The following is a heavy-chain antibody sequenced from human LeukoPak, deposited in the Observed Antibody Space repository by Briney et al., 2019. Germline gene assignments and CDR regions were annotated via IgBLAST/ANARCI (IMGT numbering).Heavy chain of an antibody. V-gene: IGHV1-69*13. D-gene: IGHD3-10*01. CDR3: ARATDYYGSGSYYFDY. Sequence: SVKVPCKASGGTFSSYAISWVRQAPGQGLEWMGGIIPIFGTANYAQKFQGRVTIAADESTSTAYMELSSLRSEDTAVYYCARATDYYGSGSYYFDYWGQGTLVTVSS. CDR1: GGTFSSYA. J-gene: IGHJ4*02. CDR2: IIPIFGTA.